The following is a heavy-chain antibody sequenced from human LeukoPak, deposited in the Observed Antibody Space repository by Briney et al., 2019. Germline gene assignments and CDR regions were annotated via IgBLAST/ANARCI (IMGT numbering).Heavy chain of an antibody. Sequence: GESLKISCKGSGYLFNSRWIAWVRQRPGKGLEWRGIICPGDSDARYSPSFQGQVTISVDKSISTAYLQWRSLKASDTAIYYCATTSPQVWFDPWGQGTLVTVSA. V-gene: IGHV5-51*01. CDR3: ATTSPQVWFDP. CDR1: GYLFNSRW. CDR2: ICPGDSDA. J-gene: IGHJ5*02.